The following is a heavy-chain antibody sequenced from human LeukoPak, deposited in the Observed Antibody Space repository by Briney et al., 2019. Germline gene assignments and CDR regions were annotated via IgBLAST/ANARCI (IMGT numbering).Heavy chain of an antibody. CDR1: GGSFSGYY. CDR3: ARGGGIAVADSYFDY. Sequence: SETLSLTCAVYGGSFSGYYWSWIRQPPGKGLEWIGEINHSGSTNYNPSLKSRVTISVDTSKNQFSLKLSSVTAADTAVYYCARGGGIAVADSYFDYWGQGTLVTVSS. J-gene: IGHJ4*02. CDR2: INHSGST. D-gene: IGHD6-19*01. V-gene: IGHV4-34*01.